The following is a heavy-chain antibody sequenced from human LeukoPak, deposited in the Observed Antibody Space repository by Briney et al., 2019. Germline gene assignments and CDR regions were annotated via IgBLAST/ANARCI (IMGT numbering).Heavy chain of an antibody. CDR3: ATPRPGYCSGGSCYAKEAFDI. D-gene: IGHD2-15*01. V-gene: IGHV1-24*01. J-gene: IGHJ3*02. CDR1: GHTLSDFS. Sequence: ASVKVSCKLSGHTLSDFSMHWVRQAPGKGLEWMGGSDPEEGETIYAQKFQGRVTMTEDTSTDTAYMELSSLRSEDTAVYYCATPRPGYCSGGSCYAKEAFDIWGQGTMVTVSS. CDR2: SDPEEGET.